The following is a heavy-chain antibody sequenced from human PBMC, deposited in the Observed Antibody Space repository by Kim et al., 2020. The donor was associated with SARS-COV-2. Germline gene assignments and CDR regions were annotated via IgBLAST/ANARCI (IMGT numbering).Heavy chain of an antibody. Sequence: SETLSLTCNVSSDSMSSYYWRWIRQVPGKGLEWIGYIFYGGSTNYNPSLKSRVTLSWDTSRKQFTLHLASVIDADTAVYYCARSAGRASWHQFDYWGQGTLVTVSS. CDR2: IFYGGST. J-gene: IGHJ4*02. V-gene: IGHV4-59*01. D-gene: IGHD3-10*01. CDR3: ARSAGRASWHQFDY. CDR1: SDSMSSYY.